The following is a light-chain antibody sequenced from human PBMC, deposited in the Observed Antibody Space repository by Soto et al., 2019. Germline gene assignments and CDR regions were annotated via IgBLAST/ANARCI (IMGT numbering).Light chain of an antibody. Sequence: QSVLTQPPAASGTPGQRVTISCSGSSSNIGSKTVNWYQQLPGTAPKLLMYSTNQRPSGVPDRFSGSKSGTSASLAISGLKSEDEADYYCAVWDDSLKGVLFGGGTKLTVL. CDR2: STN. V-gene: IGLV1-44*01. CDR3: AVWDDSLKGVL. CDR1: SSNIGSKT. J-gene: IGLJ2*01.